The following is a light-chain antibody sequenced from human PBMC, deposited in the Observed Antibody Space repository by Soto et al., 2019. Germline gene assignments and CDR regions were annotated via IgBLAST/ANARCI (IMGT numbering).Light chain of an antibody. CDR2: GAS. V-gene: IGKV3-20*01. Sequence: EIVLTQSPGTLSLSPGERATLSCRASQSVSSSYLAWYQQKPGQAPRLLIHGASTRATGIPDRFSGSGSGTDFTLTIIRLEAEDFAVYYCQQYGSSPMYTFGQGTKQEIK. CDR1: QSVSSSY. J-gene: IGKJ2*01. CDR3: QQYGSSPMYT.